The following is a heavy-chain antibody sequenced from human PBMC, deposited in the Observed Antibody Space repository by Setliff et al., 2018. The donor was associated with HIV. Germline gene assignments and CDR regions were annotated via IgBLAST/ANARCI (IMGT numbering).Heavy chain of an antibody. CDR2: IRSRTNNYAT. V-gene: IGHV3-73*01. Sequence: PGGSLRLSCAASGFTFSGSTIHWVRQNSGKRLEWVGHIRSRTNNYATAYVASVRGRFTISRDDSKNTLSLQMSSLKTEDTAIYYCTTDLGSGRFSWNNNWGQGTLVTVSS. CDR1: GFTFSGST. J-gene: IGHJ4*02. D-gene: IGHD1-26*01. CDR3: TTDLGSGRFSWNNN.